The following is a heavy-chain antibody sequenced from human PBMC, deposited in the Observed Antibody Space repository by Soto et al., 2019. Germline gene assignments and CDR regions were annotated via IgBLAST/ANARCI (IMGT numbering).Heavy chain of an antibody. V-gene: IGHV1-8*01. CDR2: MNPNSGNT. J-gene: IGHJ5*02. CDR3: ARRFGKWLRLSWFDP. D-gene: IGHD5-12*01. Sequence: QVQLVQSGAEVKKPGASVKVSFKASGYTFTSYAINWVRQATGQGLEWMGWMNPNSGNTGYAQKFQGRVTMTRNTSISTDYMELSGLRSEDTAVYYCARRFGKWLRLSWFDPWGQGTLVTVSS. CDR1: GYTFTSYA.